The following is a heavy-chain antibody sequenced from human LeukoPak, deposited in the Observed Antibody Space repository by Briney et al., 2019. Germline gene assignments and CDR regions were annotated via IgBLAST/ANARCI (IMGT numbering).Heavy chain of an antibody. V-gene: IGHV3-74*01. J-gene: IGHJ4*02. D-gene: IGHD6-6*01. CDR2: INSDGSST. CDR1: GFTFSSYW. CDR3: AKLGEAARFHLFPYYFDY. Sequence: TGGSLRLSCAASGFTFSSYWMHWVRQAPGKGLVWVSRINSDGSSTSYADSVKGRFTISRDNAKNTLYLQMNSLRAEDTAVYYCAKLGEAARFHLFPYYFDYWGQGTLVTVSS.